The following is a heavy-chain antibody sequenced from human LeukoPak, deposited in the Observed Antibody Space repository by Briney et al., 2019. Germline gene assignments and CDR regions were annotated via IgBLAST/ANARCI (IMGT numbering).Heavy chain of an antibody. CDR3: AKDPTPYDSSGYYLAYFDY. CDR2: ISGSGGST. Sequence: GGSLRLSCAASGFTFSSYAMSWVRQAPGKGLEWVSAISGSGGSTYYADSVKGRFTISRDNSKNTLYLQMNSLRVEDTAVYYCAKDPTPYDSSGYYLAYFDYWGQGTLVTVSS. J-gene: IGHJ4*02. V-gene: IGHV3-23*01. CDR1: GFTFSSYA. D-gene: IGHD3-22*01.